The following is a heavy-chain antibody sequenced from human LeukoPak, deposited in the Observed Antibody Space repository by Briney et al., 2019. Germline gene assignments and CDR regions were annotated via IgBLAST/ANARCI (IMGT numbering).Heavy chain of an antibody. D-gene: IGHD1-26*01. CDR3: AREKGSYPDY. CDR2: IYYSGST. CDR1: GGSISSYY. V-gene: IGHV4-59*01. Sequence: PSETLSLTCTVSGGSISSYYWSWLRQPPGKGLEWIGYIYYSGSTNYNPSLKSRVTISVDTSKNQFSLKLSSVTAADTAVYYCAREKGSYPDYWGQGTLVTVSS. J-gene: IGHJ4*02.